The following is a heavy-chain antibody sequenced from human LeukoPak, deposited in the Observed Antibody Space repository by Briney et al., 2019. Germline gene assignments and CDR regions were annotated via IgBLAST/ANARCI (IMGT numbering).Heavy chain of an antibody. CDR2: IYHSGST. CDR1: GGSISSGGYS. J-gene: IGHJ5*02. D-gene: IGHD2-2*01. CDR3: ARRYCSSTSCYGLDP. V-gene: IGHV4-30-2*01. Sequence: SQTLSLTCAVSGGSISSGGYSWSWIRQPPGKGLEWIGYIYHSGSTCYDPSLKSRVTISVDRSKNQFSLKLSSVTAADTAVYYCARRYCSSTSCYGLDPWGQGTLVTVSS.